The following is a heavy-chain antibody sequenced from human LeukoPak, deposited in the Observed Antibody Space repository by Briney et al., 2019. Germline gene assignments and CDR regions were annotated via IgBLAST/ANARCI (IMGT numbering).Heavy chain of an antibody. J-gene: IGHJ4*02. CDR3: AKDQRYYYYGSGSYYGTDFDY. CDR2: ISYDGSNK. D-gene: IGHD3-10*01. V-gene: IGHV3-30*18. CDR1: GFTFSSYG. Sequence: PGGSLRLSCAGSGFTFSSYGMHWVRRAPGKGLEWVAVISYDGSNKYYADSVKGRFTISRDNSKNTPDLQMNSLRAEDTAVYYCAKDQRYYYYGSGSYYGTDFDYWGQGTLVTVSS.